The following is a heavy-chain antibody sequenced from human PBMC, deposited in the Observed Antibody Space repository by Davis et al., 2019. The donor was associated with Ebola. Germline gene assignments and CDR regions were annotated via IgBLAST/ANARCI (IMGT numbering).Heavy chain of an antibody. CDR1: GFTFSSYS. V-gene: IGHV3-21*01. J-gene: IGHJ6*02. D-gene: IGHD3-10*01. CDR3: ARLGVYGSGSHKYYYYGMDV. Sequence: GGSLRLSCAASGFTFSSYSMNWVRQAPGKGLEWVSSISSSSSYIYYADSVKGRFTISRDNAKNSLYLQMNSLRAEDTAVYYCARLGVYGSGSHKYYYYGMDVWGQGTTVTVSS. CDR2: ISSSSSYI.